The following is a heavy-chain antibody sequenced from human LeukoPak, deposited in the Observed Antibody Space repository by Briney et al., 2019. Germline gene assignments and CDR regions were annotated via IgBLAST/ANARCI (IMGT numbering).Heavy chain of an antibody. V-gene: IGHV3-74*01. CDR1: GFTFSSYW. D-gene: IGHD6-13*01. CDR3: ARGVSRIPAAGTSFDY. J-gene: IGHJ4*02. Sequence: PGGSLRLSCAASGFTFSSYWMHWVRQAPGKGLVWVSRINSDGTTTSYADSVKGRFTISRDNAKNTLYLQMNSLRAEDTAVYYCARGVSRIPAAGTSFDYWGQGTLVTVSS. CDR2: INSDGTTT.